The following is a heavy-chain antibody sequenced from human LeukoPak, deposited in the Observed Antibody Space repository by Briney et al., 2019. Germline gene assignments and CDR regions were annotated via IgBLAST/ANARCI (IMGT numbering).Heavy chain of an antibody. CDR1: GFTFSTYG. V-gene: IGHV3-30*02. Sequence: GGSLRLSCAASGFTFSTYGMHWVRQAPGKGLEWVAFIRNDGSDKYYADSVKGRFTISRDNSKNTLYLQMNSLRAEDTAVYYCAKGGIARSIFDYWGQGTLVTVSS. CDR3: AKGGIARSIFDY. D-gene: IGHD1-1*01. CDR2: IRNDGSDK. J-gene: IGHJ4*02.